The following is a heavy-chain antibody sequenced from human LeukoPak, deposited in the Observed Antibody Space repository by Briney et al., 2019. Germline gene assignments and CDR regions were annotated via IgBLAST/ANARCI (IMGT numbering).Heavy chain of an antibody. CDR2: ISVYNGNT. V-gene: IGHV1-18*01. Sequence: GASVKVSCKASGYTFTRYGITWVRQAPGQGLEWMGWISVYNGNTNYAQKLQGGVTMTTETSASTAYMELRSLRSDDTAVYYCARDYSRGDPDYWGQGTLVTVSS. D-gene: IGHD3-22*01. CDR3: ARDYSRGDPDY. CDR1: GYTFTRYG. J-gene: IGHJ4*02.